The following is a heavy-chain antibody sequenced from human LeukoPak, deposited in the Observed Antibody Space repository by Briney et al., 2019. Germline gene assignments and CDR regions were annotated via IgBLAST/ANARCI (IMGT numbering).Heavy chain of an antibody. D-gene: IGHD2-21*02. CDR3: ARAYCGGDCYSSPPDAFDV. V-gene: IGHV5-51*01. Sequence: GESLKISCKGSGYSFTNYWIAWVRQMPGKGLEWMGIIYPGDSDTRYSPSFQGQVTISDDKSISTAYLQWRSLKDSDTAMYYCARAYCGGDCYSSPPDAFDVWGQGTLVTVSS. CDR1: GYSFTNYW. J-gene: IGHJ3*01. CDR2: IYPGDSDT.